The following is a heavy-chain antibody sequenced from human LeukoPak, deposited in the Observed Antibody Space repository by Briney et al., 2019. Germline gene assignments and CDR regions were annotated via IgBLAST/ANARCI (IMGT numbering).Heavy chain of an antibody. D-gene: IGHD3-3*01. Sequence: ASVKVSCKASGYSFTTYGISWVRQAPGQGLEWMGWINPDNGRTKYVERFQDRVTMTTDTSTSTAYMELRSLRSDDTAVYYCARDTGVVWDSDYWGQGTLVTVSS. CDR2: INPDNGRT. V-gene: IGHV1-18*01. CDR3: ARDTGVVWDSDY. CDR1: GYSFTTYG. J-gene: IGHJ4*02.